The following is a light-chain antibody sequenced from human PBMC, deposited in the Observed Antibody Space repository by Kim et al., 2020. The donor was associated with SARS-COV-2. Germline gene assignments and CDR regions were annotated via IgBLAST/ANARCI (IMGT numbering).Light chain of an antibody. J-gene: IGLJ1*01. CDR2: EGS. V-gene: IGLV2-23*01. CDR3: CSYAGSSTSYV. CDR1: GREGGSDNI. Sequence: ITRTRNGPGREGGSDNIVSWYQKHPAKAPKLMIYEGSKRPSGVSNRFSGSKSGNTASLTISGLQAEDEADYYCCSYAGSSTSYVVGTGTKVTVL.